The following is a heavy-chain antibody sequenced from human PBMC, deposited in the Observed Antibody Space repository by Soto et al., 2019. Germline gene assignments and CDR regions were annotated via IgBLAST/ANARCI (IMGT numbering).Heavy chain of an antibody. CDR2: IKEDGSER. V-gene: IGHV3-7*01. Sequence: GGSLRLSCAASGFTFSAYWMSWVRQAPGKGLEWVAYIKEDGSERYSVDSVKGRFTVSRDNARNSLYLQMNNLRAEDTAVYYCARDPRYCVDGICYPFCDYWGQGTRVTVSS. CDR3: ARDPRYCVDGICYPFCDY. CDR1: GFTFSAYW. D-gene: IGHD2-15*01. J-gene: IGHJ4*02.